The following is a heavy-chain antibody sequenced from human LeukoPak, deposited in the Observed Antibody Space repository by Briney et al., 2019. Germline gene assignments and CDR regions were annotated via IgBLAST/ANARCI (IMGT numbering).Heavy chain of an antibody. CDR3: ARFTVTTPWFDP. J-gene: IGHJ5*02. CDR2: IYYSGST. CDR1: SGSISSSSYY. Sequence: SETLSLTCTVSSGSISSSSYYWGWIRQPPGKGLEWIGSIYYSGSTYYNPSLKSRVTLSVDMSKNQFSLKLSSVTAADTAVYYCARFTVTTPWFDPWGQGTLVTVSS. D-gene: IGHD4-17*01. V-gene: IGHV4-39*01.